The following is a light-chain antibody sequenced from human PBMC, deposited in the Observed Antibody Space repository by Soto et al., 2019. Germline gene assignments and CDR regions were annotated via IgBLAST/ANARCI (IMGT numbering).Light chain of an antibody. CDR1: QSVSSN. Sequence: EIVLTPAPSALSVSPGERATLSCRASQSVSSNLAWYQQNPGQAPRLLIYGASTRATGIPARFSGSGSGTEFTLTISSLQSEDFAVYYCQQYNNWPRTFGQGTKV. CDR3: QQYNNWPRT. V-gene: IGKV3-15*01. J-gene: IGKJ1*01. CDR2: GAS.